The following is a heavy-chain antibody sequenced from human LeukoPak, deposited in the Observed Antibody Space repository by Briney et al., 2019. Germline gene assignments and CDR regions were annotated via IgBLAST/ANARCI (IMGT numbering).Heavy chain of an antibody. CDR1: GGTFSSYA. CDR2: IIPIFGTA. CDR3: ARGNYSYCYDSRGPQLFDY. V-gene: IGHV1-69*13. J-gene: IGHJ4*02. Sequence: ASVKVSCKASGGTFSSYAISWVRQAPGQGLEWMGGIIPIFGTANYAQKFQGRVTITADESTSTAYMELSSLRSEDTAVYYCARGNYSYCYDSRGPQLFDYWGQGTLVTVSS. D-gene: IGHD3-22*01.